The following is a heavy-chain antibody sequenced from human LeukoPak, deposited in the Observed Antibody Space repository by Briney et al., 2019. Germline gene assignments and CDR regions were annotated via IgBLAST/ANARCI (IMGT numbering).Heavy chain of an antibody. D-gene: IGHD3-16*02. V-gene: IGHV4-30-2*01. Sequence: SETLSLTCAVSGGSISSGGYSWSWIRQPPGKGLEWIGYIYHSGSTYYNPSLKSRVTISVDRSKNQFSLKLSSVTAADTAVYYCARGRYDYVWGSYRDDAFDIWGQGTMVTVSS. CDR3: ARGRYDYVWGSYRDDAFDI. CDR1: GGSISSGGYS. CDR2: IYHSGST. J-gene: IGHJ3*02.